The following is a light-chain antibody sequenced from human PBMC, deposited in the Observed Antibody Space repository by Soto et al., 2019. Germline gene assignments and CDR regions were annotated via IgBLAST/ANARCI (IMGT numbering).Light chain of an antibody. J-gene: IGLJ3*02. Sequence: QSALTQPASVSGSPGQSLTISCTGTSSDVGSYNLVSWYQHHPGKAPKFIIYEDSKRPSGVSDRFSGSKSGNTASLTISGLQAEDEAYYYCSSYTSDITQVFGGGTKLTVL. CDR1: SSDVGSYNL. V-gene: IGLV2-14*02. CDR2: EDS. CDR3: SSYTSDITQV.